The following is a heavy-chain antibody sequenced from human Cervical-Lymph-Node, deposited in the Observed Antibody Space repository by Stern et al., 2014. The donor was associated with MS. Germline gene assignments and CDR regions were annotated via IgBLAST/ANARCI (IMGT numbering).Heavy chain of an antibody. V-gene: IGHV1-18*01. J-gene: IGHJ3*02. D-gene: IGHD2-15*01. Sequence: VQLVESGAEVKKPGASVKVSCKASGYTFTSYGISWVRQAPGQGLEWMGSMSAYNGNTNCALKLQGRVSMTTDTSTSTAYKELRSLRSDDTTVYYCARGLLGSENAFDIWGQGTMVTVSS. CDR2: MSAYNGNT. CDR1: GYTFTSYG. CDR3: ARGLLGSENAFDI.